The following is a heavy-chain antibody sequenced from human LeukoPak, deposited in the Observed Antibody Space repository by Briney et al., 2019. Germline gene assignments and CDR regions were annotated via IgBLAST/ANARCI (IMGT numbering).Heavy chain of an antibody. Sequence: SETLSLTCTVSGASVSSGYYWSWLRQPPGKGLEWIAYIYHTGSTDSNPSLKSRVTISLDTSKNQFSLKLSSVTAADTAVYYCARRWVYDKRAFDAWGQGTMVTVSS. CDR2: IYHTGST. V-gene: IGHV4-59*08. CDR3: ARRWVYDKRAFDA. J-gene: IGHJ3*01. D-gene: IGHD3-16*01. CDR1: GASVSSGYY.